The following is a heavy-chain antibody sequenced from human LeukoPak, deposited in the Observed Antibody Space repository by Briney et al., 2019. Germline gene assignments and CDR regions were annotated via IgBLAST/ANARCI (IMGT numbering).Heavy chain of an antibody. CDR3: ARGRYSSSWYAWFDP. V-gene: IGHV4-34*01. D-gene: IGHD6-13*01. J-gene: IGHJ5*02. Sequence: SETLSLTCAVYGGSFSGYYWSWIRQPPGKGLEWIGEINHSGSTNYNPSLKSRVTISVDTSKNQFSLKLSSVTAADAAVYYCARGRYSSSWYAWFDPWGQGTLVTVSS. CDR2: INHSGST. CDR1: GGSFSGYY.